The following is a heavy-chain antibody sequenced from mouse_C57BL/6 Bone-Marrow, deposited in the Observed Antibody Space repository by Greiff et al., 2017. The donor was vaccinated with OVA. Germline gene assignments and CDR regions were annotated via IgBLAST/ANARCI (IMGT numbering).Heavy chain of an antibody. CDR2: ISYDGSN. CDR1: GYSITSGYY. V-gene: IGHV3-6*01. J-gene: IGHJ1*03. Sequence: EVQRVESGPGLVKPSQSLSLTCSVTGYSITSGYYWNWIRQFPGNKLEWMGYISYDGSNNYNPSLKNRISITRDTSKNQFFLKLNAVTTEDTATYYCAIKLLWLPYWYFDVWGTGTTVTVSS. D-gene: IGHD2-2*01. CDR3: AIKLLWLPYWYFDV.